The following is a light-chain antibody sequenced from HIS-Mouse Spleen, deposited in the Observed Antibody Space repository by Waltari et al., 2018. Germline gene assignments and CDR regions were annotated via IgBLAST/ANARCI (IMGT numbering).Light chain of an antibody. Sequence: DIQMTQSPSTLSASVGDRVTIPCRASQSISGWFAWYQQKPGKAPKLLIYKASSLESGVPSRFSGSGSGTEFTLTISSLQPDDFATYYCQQYNSYSMYTFGQGTKLEIK. CDR3: QQYNSYSMYT. CDR2: KAS. J-gene: IGKJ2*01. V-gene: IGKV1-5*03. CDR1: QSISGW.